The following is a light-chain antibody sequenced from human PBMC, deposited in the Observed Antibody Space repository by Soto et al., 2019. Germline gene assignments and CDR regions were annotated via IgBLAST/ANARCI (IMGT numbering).Light chain of an antibody. Sequence: IVLTQSPATLSLSPGERATLSCRASQSVISYLAWYQHKPGQAPRLLIYDASNRATGIPARFSGSGSGTAFTLTISSLGPEDFAVYYCQQRSNWPLLTFGGGTKVEIK. CDR2: DAS. V-gene: IGKV3-11*01. CDR1: QSVISY. CDR3: QQRSNWPLLT. J-gene: IGKJ4*01.